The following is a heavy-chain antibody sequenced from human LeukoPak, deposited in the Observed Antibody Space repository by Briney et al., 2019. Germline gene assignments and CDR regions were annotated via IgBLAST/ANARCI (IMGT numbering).Heavy chain of an antibody. Sequence: ASVKVSCKASGYTFTGYYMHWVRQAPGQGLEWMGWINPNSGGTNYAQKFQGWVTMTRDTSISTAYMELSRLRSDDTAVYYCARGGIAAAGREVLGYWGQGTLVTVSS. J-gene: IGHJ4*02. CDR3: ARGGIAAAGREVLGY. CDR1: GYTFTGYY. D-gene: IGHD6-13*01. V-gene: IGHV1-2*04. CDR2: INPNSGGT.